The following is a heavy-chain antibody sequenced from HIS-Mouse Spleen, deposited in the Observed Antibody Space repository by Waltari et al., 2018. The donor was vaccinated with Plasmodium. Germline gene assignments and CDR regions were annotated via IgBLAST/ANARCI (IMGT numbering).Heavy chain of an antibody. CDR3: ARESSSSWYFDY. J-gene: IGHJ4*02. CDR2: ISSSSSYI. D-gene: IGHD6-13*01. Sequence: EVQLVESGGGLVKPGGSLRLSCAASGFTFSSYSMNWVRQAPGKGLEGVSSISSSSSYIYYADSVNGRFTISRDNAKNSLYLQMNSLRAEDTAVYYCARESSSSWYFDYWGQGTLVTVSS. CDR1: GFTFSSYS. V-gene: IGHV3-21*01.